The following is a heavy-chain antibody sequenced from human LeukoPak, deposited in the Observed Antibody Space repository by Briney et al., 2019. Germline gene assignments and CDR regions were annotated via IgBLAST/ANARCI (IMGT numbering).Heavy chain of an antibody. CDR3: ARVSAKYNWNHPNWFDP. Sequence: SETLSLTCAVYIDSFTNYYWNWIRQTPGKGLEWIGEVNDSGGTNINPSLRSRVILSVDTSKNQFSLKLISVTAADTAVYYCARVSAKYNWNHPNWFDPWGQGTLVTVSS. D-gene: IGHD1-14*01. CDR1: IDSFTNYY. J-gene: IGHJ5*02. V-gene: IGHV4-34*01. CDR2: VNDSGGT.